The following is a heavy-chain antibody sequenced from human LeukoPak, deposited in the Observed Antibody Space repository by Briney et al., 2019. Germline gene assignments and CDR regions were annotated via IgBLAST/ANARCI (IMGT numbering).Heavy chain of an antibody. J-gene: IGHJ4*02. V-gene: IGHV3-66*01. CDR1: GFTVSSNY. D-gene: IGHD3-9*01. CDR2: IYSSGST. CDR3: ARGTGYYKLDY. Sequence: GGSLRLSCAASGFTVSSNYMSWVRQAPGKGLEWVSVIYSSGSTYYADSVKGRFTISRDNSKNTLYLQMNSLRAEDTAVYYCARGTGYYKLDYWGQGTLVTVSS.